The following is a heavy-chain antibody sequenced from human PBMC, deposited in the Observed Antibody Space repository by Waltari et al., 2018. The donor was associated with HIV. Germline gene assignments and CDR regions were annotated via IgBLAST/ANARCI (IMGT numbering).Heavy chain of an antibody. J-gene: IGHJ3*02. D-gene: IGHD3-22*01. Sequence: QLQLQESGPGLVKPSETLSLTCTVSGGSISSSSYYWGWIRQPPGKGLEWIGSIYYSGSTYYNPSLKRRVTRSVDTSKNQFALKLSSVTAADTAVYYCARDSHYYDSSGYYDAFDIWGQGTMVTVSS. CDR2: IYYSGST. V-gene: IGHV4-39*07. CDR1: GGSISSSSYY. CDR3: ARDSHYYDSSGYYDAFDI.